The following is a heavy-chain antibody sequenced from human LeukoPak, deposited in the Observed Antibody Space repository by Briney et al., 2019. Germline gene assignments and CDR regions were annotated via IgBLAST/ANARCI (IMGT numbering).Heavy chain of an antibody. V-gene: IGHV4-34*01. D-gene: IGHD1-1*01. Sequence: SETLSLTCAVYGGSFSGYYWSWIRQPPGKGLEWIGEINHSGSTNYNPSLKSRVTISVDTSKNQFSLKLSSVTAADTAVYYCATPVSVGTTGTKYAFDIWGQGTMVTVSS. CDR3: ATPVSVGTTGTKYAFDI. CDR1: GGSFSGYY. CDR2: INHSGST. J-gene: IGHJ3*02.